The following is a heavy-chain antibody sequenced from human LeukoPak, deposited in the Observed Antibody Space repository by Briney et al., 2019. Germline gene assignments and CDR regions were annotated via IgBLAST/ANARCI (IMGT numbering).Heavy chain of an antibody. CDR2: IWYDGSNK. CDR1: GFTFSTYG. D-gene: IGHD6-19*01. J-gene: IGHJ4*02. V-gene: IGHV3-33*01. Sequence: QPGRSLRLSCAASGFTFSTYGMHWVRQAPGKGLEWVAVIWYDGSNKYYADSVKGRFTISRDNSKNTLYLQMNSLRAEDTAVYYCARVRDSGWYHFDQWGQGTLVTVSS. CDR3: ARVRDSGWYHFDQ.